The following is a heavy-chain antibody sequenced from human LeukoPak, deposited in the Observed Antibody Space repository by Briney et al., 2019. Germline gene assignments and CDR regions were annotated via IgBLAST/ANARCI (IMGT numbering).Heavy chain of an antibody. CDR1: GFTLSSYA. CDR3: AKTSAGIAVAGEFDY. J-gene: IGHJ4*02. CDR2: LSGSGGST. Sequence: GGSVRLSCAASGFTLSSYAMSWVRQAPGKGLEWVSVLSGSGGSTYYADSVKGRFTISRDNSKNTLYLQMNSLRAGDTAVYCCAKTSAGIAVAGEFDYWGQGTLVTVSS. V-gene: IGHV3-23*01. D-gene: IGHD6-19*01.